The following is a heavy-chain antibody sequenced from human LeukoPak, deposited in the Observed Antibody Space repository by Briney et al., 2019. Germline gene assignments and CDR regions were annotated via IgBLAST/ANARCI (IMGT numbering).Heavy chain of an antibody. D-gene: IGHD6-13*01. V-gene: IGHV3-23*01. CDR2: ISGSGGST. CDR1: GFTFSSYA. CDR3: AEVVAEYSSSLPLDY. Sequence: GGSLRLSCAASGFTFSSYAMSWVRQAPGKGLEWVSAISGSGGSTYYADSVKGRFTISRDNSKNTLYLQMNSLRAEDTAVYYCAEVVAEYSSSLPLDYWGQGTLVTVSS. J-gene: IGHJ4*02.